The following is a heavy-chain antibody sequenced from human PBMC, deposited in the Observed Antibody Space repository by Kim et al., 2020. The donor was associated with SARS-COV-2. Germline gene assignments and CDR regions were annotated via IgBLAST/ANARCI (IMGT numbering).Heavy chain of an antibody. J-gene: IGHJ4*02. CDR3: ARDGSYDSLAIDY. Sequence: SQTLSLTCAISGDSVSSNRAAWNWIRQSPSRGLEWLGRTYYRSNWYTDYAVSVKSRITITSDTSKNQLSLQLNSVTPEDTAVYYCARDGSYDSLAIDYWGQGTLVTVSS. V-gene: IGHV6-1*01. CDR2: TYYRSNWYT. CDR1: GDSVSSNRAA. D-gene: IGHD3-16*01.